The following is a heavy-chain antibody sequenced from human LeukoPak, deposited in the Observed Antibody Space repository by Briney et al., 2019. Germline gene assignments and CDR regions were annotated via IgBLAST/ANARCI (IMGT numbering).Heavy chain of an antibody. Sequence: KPSETLSLTCTVSGDSISSSSYYWGWIRQPPGKGLEWIGSIYYSGSTYYNPSLKSRVTMSVDTSKNQFSLKLSSVTAADTAVYYCARGSSYRGYYGSGSYYSQWGQGTLVTVSS. CDR3: ARGSSYRGYYGSGSYYSQ. CDR1: GDSISSSSYY. J-gene: IGHJ4*02. CDR2: IYYSGST. V-gene: IGHV4-39*01. D-gene: IGHD3-10*01.